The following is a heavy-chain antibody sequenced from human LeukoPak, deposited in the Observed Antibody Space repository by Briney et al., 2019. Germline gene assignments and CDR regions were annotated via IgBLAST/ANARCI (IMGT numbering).Heavy chain of an antibody. CDR2: IKQDGSEK. J-gene: IGHJ4*02. Sequence: GGSLRLSCAASGFTFSNYVMSWVRQAPGKGLEWVANIKQDGSEKYYVDSVKGRFTISRDNAKNSLYLQMNSLRAEDTAVYYCAREGIAAAGDYWGQGTLVTVSS. V-gene: IGHV3-7*01. D-gene: IGHD6-13*01. CDR3: AREGIAAAGDY. CDR1: GFTFSNYV.